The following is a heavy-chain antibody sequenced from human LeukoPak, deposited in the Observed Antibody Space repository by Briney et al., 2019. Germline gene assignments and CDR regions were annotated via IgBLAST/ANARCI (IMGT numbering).Heavy chain of an antibody. CDR3: ARIAPAAINWFDP. CDR2: IIPIFGTA. J-gene: IGHJ5*02. Sequence: GSSVKVSCKASGGTFSSHAISWVRQAPGQGLEWMGGIIPIFGTADYEQNFQGRVTITVDESTSTAYMELSSLRSEDTAVYYSARIAPAAINWFDPWGQGTLVTVSS. V-gene: IGHV1-69*01. CDR1: GGTFSSHA. D-gene: IGHD2-2*01.